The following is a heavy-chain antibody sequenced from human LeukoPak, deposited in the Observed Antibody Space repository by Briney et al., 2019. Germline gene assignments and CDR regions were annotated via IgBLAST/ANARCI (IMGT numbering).Heavy chain of an antibody. V-gene: IGHV3-23*01. J-gene: IGHJ4*02. D-gene: IGHD5-24*01. CDR2: ISGSGGST. CDR3: AKDLAWLQFYFDY. Sequence: PGGSLRLSCAASGLTFSSYAMSWVRQAPGKGLEWVSAISGSGGSTYYADSVKGRFTISRDNSKNTLYLQMNSLRAEDTAVYYCAKDLAWLQFYFDYRGQGTLVTVSS. CDR1: GLTFSSYA.